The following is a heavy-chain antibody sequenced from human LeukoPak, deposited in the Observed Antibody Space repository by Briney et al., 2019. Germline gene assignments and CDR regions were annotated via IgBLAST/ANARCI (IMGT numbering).Heavy chain of an antibody. D-gene: IGHD3-22*01. Sequence: ASVKVSCKASGYTFTSYDINWVRQATGQGLEWMGWMSPNSGNTGYAQKFQGRVTMTRNTSISTAYMELSSLRSEDTAVYYCAIGGSSGYYYYGMDVWGQGTTVTVSS. CDR1: GYTFTSYD. CDR3: AIGGSSGYYYYGMDV. J-gene: IGHJ6*02. V-gene: IGHV1-8*01. CDR2: MSPNSGNT.